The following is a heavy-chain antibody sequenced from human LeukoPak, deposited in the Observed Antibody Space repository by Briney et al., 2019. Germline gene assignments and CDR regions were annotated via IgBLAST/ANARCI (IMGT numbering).Heavy chain of an antibody. J-gene: IGHJ4*02. V-gene: IGHV3-30*18. CDR3: AKADYYDSSGYYYELYDLDY. CDR2: ISYDGSNK. CDR1: GFTFSSYG. Sequence: LTGRSLRLSCAASGFTFSSYGMHWVRQAPGKGLEWVAVISYDGSNKYYADSVKGRFTISRDNSKNTLYLQMNSLRAEDTAVYYCAKADYYDSSGYYYELYDLDYWGQGTLVTVSS. D-gene: IGHD3-22*01.